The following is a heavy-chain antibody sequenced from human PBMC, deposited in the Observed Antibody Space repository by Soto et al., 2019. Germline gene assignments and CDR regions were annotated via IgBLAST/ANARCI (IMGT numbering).Heavy chain of an antibody. CDR1: GGCISSGGYY. D-gene: IGHD6-19*01. V-gene: IGHV4-31*03. J-gene: IGHJ4*02. CDR3: ASQASGCYPDY. Sequence: QVQLQESGPGLVKPSQTLSLTCTVSGGCISSGGYYWSWLRQRPGKGLEWIGYIFEGGTTYYNPSRKSRVTISVDPSKSQFSLRLTSVTATDTSVYYCASQASGCYPDYWGQGTLVTVSS. CDR2: IFEGGTT.